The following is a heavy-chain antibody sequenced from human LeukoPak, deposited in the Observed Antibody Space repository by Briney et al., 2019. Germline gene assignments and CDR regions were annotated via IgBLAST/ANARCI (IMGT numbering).Heavy chain of an antibody. CDR1: GFTFDDYA. Sequence: GGSLRLSCAASGFTFDDYAMHWARQAPGKGLEWVCLISEDGGSAYYADSVKGRFTISRTNAKNSLYLQMNSLRAEETAVYYCARWSGMATVTSDYWGQGTLVTVSS. CDR2: ISEDGGSA. V-gene: IGHV3-43*02. CDR3: ARWSGMATVTSDY. J-gene: IGHJ4*02. D-gene: IGHD5-24*01.